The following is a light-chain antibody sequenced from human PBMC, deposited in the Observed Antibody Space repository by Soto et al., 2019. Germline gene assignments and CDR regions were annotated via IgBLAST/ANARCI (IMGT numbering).Light chain of an antibody. CDR1: QSITRSL. Sequence: EIVLTQSPGTLSLSPGERATLSCRASQSITRSLLAWYQQKRGQAPRLIIYGAASRATGIPERFSGRASGTDFTLTISRLEPEDFAMYYCLLYFSPDRYTFGPGTKVQIK. J-gene: IGKJ2*01. CDR2: GAA. CDR3: LLYFSPDRYT. V-gene: IGKV3-20*01.